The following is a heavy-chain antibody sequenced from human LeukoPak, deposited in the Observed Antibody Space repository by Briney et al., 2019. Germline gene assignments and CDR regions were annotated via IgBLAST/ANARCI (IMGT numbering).Heavy chain of an antibody. D-gene: IGHD6-13*01. J-gene: IGHJ4*02. Sequence: SETLSLTCTVSGGSISSYYWSWIRQPPGKGLEWIGYIYYSGSTNYNPSLKSRVTISVDTSKNQFSLKLSSVTAADTAVYYCARADIAAAGMGAHFDYWGQGTLVTVSS. CDR2: IYYSGST. CDR3: ARADIAAAGMGAHFDY. CDR1: GGSISSYY. V-gene: IGHV4-59*01.